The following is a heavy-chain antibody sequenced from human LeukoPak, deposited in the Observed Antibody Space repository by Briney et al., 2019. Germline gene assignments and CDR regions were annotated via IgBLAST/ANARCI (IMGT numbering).Heavy chain of an antibody. CDR2: ISGSGDST. CDR3: AKSFRSTSLDY. V-gene: IGHV3-23*01. D-gene: IGHD2-2*01. Sequence: GGSLRLSCAASGFTFRSYGMTWVRQAPGKGLEWVSAISGSGDSTYYADSVKGRFTISRDNSRNTLYLQMNSLGAGDTAVYYCAKSFRSTSLDYWGQGTLATVSS. J-gene: IGHJ4*02. CDR1: GFTFRSYG.